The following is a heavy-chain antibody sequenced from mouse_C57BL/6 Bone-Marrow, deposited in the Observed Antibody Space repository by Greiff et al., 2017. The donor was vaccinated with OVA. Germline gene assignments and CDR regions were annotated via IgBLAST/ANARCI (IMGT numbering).Heavy chain of an antibody. Sequence: QVQLKQSGAELVRPGASVTLSCKASGYTFTDYEMHWVKQTPVHGLEWIGAIDPETGGTAYNQKFQGKAILTADKSSSTAYMELRSLTSEDSAVYYCTRDGDGNYVDFDYWGQGTTLTVSS. V-gene: IGHV1-15*01. CDR3: TRDGDGNYVDFDY. D-gene: IGHD2-1*01. J-gene: IGHJ2*01. CDR1: GYTFTDYE. CDR2: IDPETGGT.